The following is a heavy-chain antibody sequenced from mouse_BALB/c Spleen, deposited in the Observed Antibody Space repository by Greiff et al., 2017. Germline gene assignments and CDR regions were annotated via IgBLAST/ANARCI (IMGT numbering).Heavy chain of an antibody. CDR1: GYTFTSYW. D-gene: IGHD1-1*01. Sequence: QVHVKQPGAELVRPGASVKLSCKASGYTFTSYWINWVKQRPGQGLEWIGNIYPSDSYTNYNQKFKDKATLTVDKSSSTAYMQLSSPTSEDSAVYYCTRDYYGTGFAYWGQGTLVTVSA. CDR3: TRDYYGTGFAY. J-gene: IGHJ3*01. V-gene: IGHV1-69*02. CDR2: IYPSDSYT.